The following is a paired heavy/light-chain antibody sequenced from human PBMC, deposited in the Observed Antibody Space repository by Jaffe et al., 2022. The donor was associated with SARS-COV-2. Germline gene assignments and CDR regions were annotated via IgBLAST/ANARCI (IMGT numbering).Light chain of an antibody. CDR2: DAT. CDR3: CSFAGSFTLL. J-gene: IGLJ3*02. V-gene: IGLV2-11*01. CDR1: SSDVGGYNY. Sequence: QSALTQPRSVSGSPGQSVTLSCTGTSSDVGGYNYVSWYQQHPGKAPKLIISDATKRPSGVPARFSGAKSGNTASLTISGLQAEDEADYYCCSFAGSFTLLFGGGTKLTVL.
Heavy chain of an antibody. V-gene: IGHV3-7*03. Sequence: EVQLVESGGGLVQPGGSLRLSCAASGFTFGVYWMSWVRQAPGKGLEWVAHIRQDGSETYYVASVRGRFTISRDNAKTSLYLQMNSLRAEDTAVYYCATVGSNWSKLDYWGQGTQVTVSS. D-gene: IGHD6-13*01. J-gene: IGHJ4*02. CDR2: IRQDGSET. CDR3: ATVGSNWSKLDY. CDR1: GFTFGVYW.